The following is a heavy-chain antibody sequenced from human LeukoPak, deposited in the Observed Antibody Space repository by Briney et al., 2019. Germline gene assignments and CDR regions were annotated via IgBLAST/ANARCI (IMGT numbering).Heavy chain of an antibody. D-gene: IGHD5-12*01. CDR3: ARVGGASIVAIPTSYFDY. J-gene: IGHJ4*02. CDR1: GFTFSSYA. V-gene: IGHV3-30-3*01. Sequence: GALRLSCAASGFTFSSYAMHWVRQAPGKGLEWVAVISYDGSNKYYADSVKGRFTISRDNSKNTLYLQMNSLRAEDTAIFYCARVGGASIVAIPTSYFDYWGQGTLVTVSS. CDR2: ISYDGSNK.